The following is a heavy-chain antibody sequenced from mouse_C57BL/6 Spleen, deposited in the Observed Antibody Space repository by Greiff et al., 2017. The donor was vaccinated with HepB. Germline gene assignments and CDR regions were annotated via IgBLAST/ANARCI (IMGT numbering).Heavy chain of an antibody. CDR2: IHPNSGST. CDR3: GRRDGSSGLDV. D-gene: IGHD1-1*01. J-gene: IGHJ1*03. V-gene: IGHV1-64*01. Sequence: VQLQQPGAELVKPGASVKLSCKASGYTFTSYWMHWVKQRPGQGLEWIGMIHPNSGSTNYNEKFKSKATLTVDKSSSTAYMQLSSLTSGDSAVYYCGRRDGSSGLDVWGTGATGTVSS. CDR1: GYTFTSYW.